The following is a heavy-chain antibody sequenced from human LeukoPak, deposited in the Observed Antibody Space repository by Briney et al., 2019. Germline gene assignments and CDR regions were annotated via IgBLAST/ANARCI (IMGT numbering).Heavy chain of an antibody. D-gene: IGHD3-3*01. V-gene: IGHV3-48*01. CDR3: ARDPNYDFCSGYFYYYYYYGMDV. CDR2: ISSSSSTI. Sequence: GGSLRLSCAASGFTFSSYSMNWVRQAPGKGLEWVSCISSSSSTIYYADSVKGRFTISRDNAKNSLYLQMNSLRAEDTAVYYCARDPNYDFCSGYFYYYYYYGMDVWGQGTTVTVSS. J-gene: IGHJ6*02. CDR1: GFTFSSYS.